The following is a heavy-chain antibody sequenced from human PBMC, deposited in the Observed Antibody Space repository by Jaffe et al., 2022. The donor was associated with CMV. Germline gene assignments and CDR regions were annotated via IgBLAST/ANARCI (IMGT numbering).Heavy chain of an antibody. J-gene: IGHJ6*02. CDR2: IKSKTDGGTT. Sequence: EVQLVESGGGLVKPGGSLRLSCAASGFTFSNAWMSWVRQAPGKGLEWVGRIKSKTDGGTTDYAAPVKGRFTISRDDSKNTLYLQMNSLKTEDTAVYYCTTDLQIVGATLLYYGMDVWGQGTTVTVSS. V-gene: IGHV3-15*01. D-gene: IGHD1-26*01. CDR1: GFTFSNAW. CDR3: TTDLQIVGATLLYYGMDV.